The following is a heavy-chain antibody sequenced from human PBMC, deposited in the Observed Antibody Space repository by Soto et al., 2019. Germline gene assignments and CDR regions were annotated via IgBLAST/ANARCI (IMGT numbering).Heavy chain of an antibody. D-gene: IGHD3-22*01. CDR1: GYSFTSYW. CDR3: ARHIPTYYYDSSGYYLDY. CDR2: IDPSDSYT. V-gene: IGHV5-10-1*01. Sequence: GESLKISCNGSGYSFTSYWISWVRQMPGKGLEWMGRIDPSDSYTNYSPSFQGHVTISADKSISTAYLQWSSLKASDTAMYYCARHIPTYYYDSSGYYLDYWGQGTLVTVSS. J-gene: IGHJ4*02.